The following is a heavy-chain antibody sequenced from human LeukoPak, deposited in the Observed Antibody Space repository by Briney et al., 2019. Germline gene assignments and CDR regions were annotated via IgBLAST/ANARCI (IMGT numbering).Heavy chain of an antibody. D-gene: IGHD5-18*01. CDR1: GFTFSSYA. V-gene: IGHV3-30*04. J-gene: IGHJ4*02. CDR2: ISYDGSNK. Sequence: PGGSLRLSCAASGFTFSSYAMHWVRQAPGKGLEWVAVISYDGSNKYYADSVKGRFTISRDNSKNTLYLQMNSLRAEDTAVYYCAKDYSYGSDYWGQGTLVTVSS. CDR3: AKDYSYGSDY.